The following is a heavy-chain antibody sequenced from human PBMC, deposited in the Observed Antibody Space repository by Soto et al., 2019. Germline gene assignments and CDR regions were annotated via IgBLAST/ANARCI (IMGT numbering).Heavy chain of an antibody. CDR3: KRDRGDTRLYYAMHV. Sequence: GXSVKVSCKASGGSFRTYTTSWVRQAPGQGLEWVGGIIPIFGTVNYAQKLQGRVTITADESTSTAYMELRNLKSEDTAVYYCKRDRGDTRLYYAMHVWGQGTKVTVSS. J-gene: IGHJ6*02. D-gene: IGHD2-15*01. V-gene: IGHV1-69*13. CDR1: GGSFRTYT. CDR2: IIPIFGTV.